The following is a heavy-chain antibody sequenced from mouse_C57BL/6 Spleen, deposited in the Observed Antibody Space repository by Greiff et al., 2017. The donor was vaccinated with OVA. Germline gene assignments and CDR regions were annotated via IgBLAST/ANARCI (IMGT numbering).Heavy chain of an antibody. D-gene: IGHD1-1*01. V-gene: IGHV5-9-1*02. Sequence: EVQVVESGEGLVKPGGSLKLSCAASGFTFSSYAMSWVRQTPEKRLEWVAYISSGGDYIYYADTVKGRFTISRDNARNTLYLQMSSLKSEDTAMYYCTRDFHYYGIDYWGQGTTLTVSS. CDR1: GFTFSSYA. CDR2: ISSGGDYI. J-gene: IGHJ2*01. CDR3: TRDFHYYGIDY.